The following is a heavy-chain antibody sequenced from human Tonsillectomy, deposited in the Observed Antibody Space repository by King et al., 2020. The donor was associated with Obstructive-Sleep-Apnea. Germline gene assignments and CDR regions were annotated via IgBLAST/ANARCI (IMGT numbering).Heavy chain of an antibody. CDR3: ARDLGGGELVDY. CDR2: INPGGGST. CDR1: GYTFTSYY. D-gene: IGHD1-26*01. J-gene: IGHJ4*02. V-gene: IGHV1-46*03. Sequence: QLVQSGAEVKKPGASVKVSCKASGYTFTSYYMDWVRQAPGQGLEWMGIINPGGGSTSYAQKFQGRVTMTWDTSTSTVHMELSSLRSDDTAVYYCARDLGGGELVDYWGQGTLVTVSS.